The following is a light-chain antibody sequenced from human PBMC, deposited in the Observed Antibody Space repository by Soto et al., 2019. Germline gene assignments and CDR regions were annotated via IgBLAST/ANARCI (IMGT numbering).Light chain of an antibody. J-gene: IGLJ3*02. CDR1: SGHNTYA. V-gene: IGLV4-69*01. Sequence: QPVLTQSPSASASLGASVKLTCTLSSGHNTYAIAWHQQQPEKGPRYLMKLNSDGSHSKGDGIPDRFSGSSSGAERYLTVSSLQSEDEADYYCQTWGTGIGVFGGGTKLTVL. CDR3: QTWGTGIGV. CDR2: LNSDGSH.